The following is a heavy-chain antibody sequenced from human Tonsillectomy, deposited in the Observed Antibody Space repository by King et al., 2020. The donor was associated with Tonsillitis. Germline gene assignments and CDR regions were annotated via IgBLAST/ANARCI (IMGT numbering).Heavy chain of an antibody. J-gene: IGHJ4*02. CDR3: ARHMSYCDSSGSYWPGFDH. Sequence: LQLQESGPGLVKPSETLSLTCTVSGGSFSSYYWSWIRQSPGKGLEWIGFIYYSGSTTYNPSLKSRVTISVDTSKNQFSLKLSSVTAADTAVYYCARHMSYCDSSGSYWPGFDHWGQGTLVTVSS. CDR1: GGSFSSYY. CDR2: IYYSGST. D-gene: IGHD3-22*01. V-gene: IGHV4-59*08.